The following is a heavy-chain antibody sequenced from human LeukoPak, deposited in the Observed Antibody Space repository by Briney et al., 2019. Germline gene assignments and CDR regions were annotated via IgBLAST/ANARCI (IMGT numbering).Heavy chain of an antibody. J-gene: IGHJ4*02. CDR2: IIPILGIA. Sequence: SVKVSCKASGGTFSSYAISWVRQAPGQGLEWMGRIIPILGIANYAQKFHGRVTITADKSTSTPYMELSSLRSEDTAVYYCARQRVRVLTLLHFYYWGQGTLVTVSS. D-gene: IGHD2/OR15-2a*01. CDR1: GGTFSSYA. V-gene: IGHV1-69*04. CDR3: ARQRVRVLTLLHFYY.